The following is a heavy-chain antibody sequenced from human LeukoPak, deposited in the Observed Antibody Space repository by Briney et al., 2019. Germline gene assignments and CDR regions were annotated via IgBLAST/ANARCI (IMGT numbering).Heavy chain of an antibody. D-gene: IGHD1-26*01. CDR1: GFTFSSYS. J-gene: IGHJ4*02. V-gene: IGHV3-21*01. Sequence: GGSLRLSCAASGFTFSSYSMNWVRQAPGKGLELVSSISSSSSYIYYADSVKGRFTISRDNAKNSLYLQMNSLRAEDTAVYYCARGLGATDFDYWGQGALVTVSS. CDR2: ISSSSSYI. CDR3: ARGLGATDFDY.